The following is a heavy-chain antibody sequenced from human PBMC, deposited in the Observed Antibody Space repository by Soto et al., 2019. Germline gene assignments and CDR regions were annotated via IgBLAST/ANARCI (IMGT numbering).Heavy chain of an antibody. CDR3: ATPRPGTHGYGY. J-gene: IGHJ4*02. V-gene: IGHV3-15*01. Sequence: EVQLVESGGGLVKPGGSLRLSCAASGITLSNAWMTWVRQAPGKGLEWVGRIKSKADVSTTEYGSPVKDRFIITRDDSENTLDLQMHSLKTEDTAVYYCATPRPGTHGYGYWGQGTLVTVSS. D-gene: IGHD5-18*01. CDR1: GITLSNAW. CDR2: IKSKADVSTT.